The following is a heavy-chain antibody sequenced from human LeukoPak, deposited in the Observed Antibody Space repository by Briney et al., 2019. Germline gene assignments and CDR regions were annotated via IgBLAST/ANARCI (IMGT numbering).Heavy chain of an antibody. J-gene: IGHJ4*02. CDR1: GYTFTSYD. V-gene: IGHV1-18*01. CDR2: MNPNSGNT. D-gene: IGHD1-26*01. Sequence: ASVKVSCKASGYTFTSYDINWVRQATGQGLEWMGWMNPNSGNTNYAQKLQGRVTMTTDTSTSTAYMELRSLRSDDTAVYYCARVRGTYSGSPRGSFDYWGQGTLVTVSS. CDR3: ARVRGTYSGSPRGSFDY.